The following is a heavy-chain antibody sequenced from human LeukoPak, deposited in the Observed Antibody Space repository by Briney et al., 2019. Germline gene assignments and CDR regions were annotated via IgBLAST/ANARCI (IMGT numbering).Heavy chain of an antibody. CDR1: GYTFTGYY. J-gene: IGHJ5*02. Sequence: ASVTVSFTASGYTFTGYYMHWVRQAPGQGLEWMGWINPNSGGTNYAQKFQGRVTMTRDTSISTAYMELSRLRSDDTAVYYCARAGAAGTGNWFGPWGQGTLVTVSS. CDR3: ARAGAAGTGNWFGP. D-gene: IGHD6-13*01. V-gene: IGHV1-2*02. CDR2: INPNSGGT.